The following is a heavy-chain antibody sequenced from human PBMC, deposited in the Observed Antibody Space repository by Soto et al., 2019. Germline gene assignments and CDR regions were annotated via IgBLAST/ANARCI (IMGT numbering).Heavy chain of an antibody. CDR3: ARTYYGLDY. D-gene: IGHD3-22*01. J-gene: IGHJ4*02. CDR1: GFTFSSYV. Sequence: PGGSLRLSCAASGFTFSSYVIHCVRQAPGKGLEWVAFISYDGSNKYYADSVKGRFTIARDNSQNTLYLQMNSLRAEDTAVYYCARTYYGLDYWGQGTLVTVSS. CDR2: ISYDGSNK. V-gene: IGHV3-30-3*01.